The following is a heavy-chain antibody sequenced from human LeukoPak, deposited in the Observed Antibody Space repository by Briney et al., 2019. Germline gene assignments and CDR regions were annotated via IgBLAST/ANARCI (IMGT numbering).Heavy chain of an antibody. CDR2: ISYDGSNK. J-gene: IGHJ3*02. V-gene: IGHV3-30*18. CDR1: GFTFSSYG. Sequence: EGSLRLSCAASGFTFSSYGMHWVRQAPGKGLEWVAVISYDGSNKYYADSVKGRFTISRDNSKNTLYLQMNSLRAEDTAVYYCAKFPSPGAYGAFDIWGQGTMVTVSS. CDR3: AKFPSPGAYGAFDI. D-gene: IGHD3-10*01.